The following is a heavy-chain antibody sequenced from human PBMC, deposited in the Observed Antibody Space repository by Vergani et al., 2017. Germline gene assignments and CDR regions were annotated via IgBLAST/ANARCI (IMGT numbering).Heavy chain of an antibody. CDR3: AKIGGKYSYGAATDY. J-gene: IGHJ4*02. D-gene: IGHD5-18*01. CDR1: GFTFSSYG. V-gene: IGHV3-30*18. CDR2: ISYDGSNK. Sequence: ESVGGVVQPGRSLRLSCAASGFTFSSYGMHWVRQAPGKGLEWVAVISYDGSNKYYADSVKGRFTISRDNSKNTLYLQMNSLRAEDTAVYYCAKIGGKYSYGAATDYWGQGTLVTVSS.